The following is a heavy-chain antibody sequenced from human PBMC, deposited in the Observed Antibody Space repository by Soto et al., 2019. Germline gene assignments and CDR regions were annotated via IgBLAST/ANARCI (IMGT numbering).Heavy chain of an antibody. CDR1: GYTFTSYG. V-gene: IGHV1-18*01. Sequence: ASVKVSCKASGYTFTSYGISWVRQAPGQGLEWMGWISAYNGNTNYAQKLQGRVTVTTDTSKNQFSLKLSSVTAADTAVYYCARGLRPYYFDYWGQGTLVTVSS. D-gene: IGHD3-3*01. CDR2: ISAYNGNT. CDR3: ARGLRPYYFDY. J-gene: IGHJ4*02.